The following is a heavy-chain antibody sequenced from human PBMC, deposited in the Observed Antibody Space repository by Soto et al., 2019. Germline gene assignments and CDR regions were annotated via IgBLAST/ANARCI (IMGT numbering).Heavy chain of an antibody. Sequence: EVQLVESGGGLVQPGGSLRLSCKASAFTFSSYWMNWVRHTPGKGLEWVAIIRKDGNEKIYVDSVKGRFTISRDNAQNSLYPQMNSLRVEDTAVYYCMGGYGWLSDSWGQGTLVTVSS. CDR3: MGGYGWLSDS. V-gene: IGHV3-7*01. CDR2: IRKDGNEK. D-gene: IGHD6-19*01. J-gene: IGHJ5*01. CDR1: AFTFSSYW.